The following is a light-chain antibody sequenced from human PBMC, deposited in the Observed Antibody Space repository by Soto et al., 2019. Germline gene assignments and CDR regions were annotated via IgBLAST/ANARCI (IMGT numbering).Light chain of an antibody. CDR2: EVS. J-gene: IGLJ3*02. V-gene: IGLV2-8*01. Sequence: QSVLTQPPSASGSPGQSVTISCTGTSGDVGGHNFVSWYQFHPGNAPKLIIYEVSKRPSGVPNRFSGSKSDNTASLTVSGLQAEDEADYFCSSYAGTNKVFGGGTKLTVL. CDR3: SSYAGTNKV. CDR1: SGDVGGHNF.